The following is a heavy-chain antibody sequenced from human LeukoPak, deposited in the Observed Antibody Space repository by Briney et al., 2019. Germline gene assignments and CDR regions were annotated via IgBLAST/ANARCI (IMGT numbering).Heavy chain of an antibody. V-gene: IGHV3-15*01. D-gene: IGHD3-16*01. Sequence: GGSLRLSCGVSGLTFSDAWLTWVRQGPGKGLEGVGLIRSKVEGGTADYATTVKGRFTISRDDSKNMLYLQMNGLKTEDTAIYYCTKDLPFTAGGVIVHWGQGALVTVSS. CDR2: IRSKVEGGTA. J-gene: IGHJ5*02. CDR3: TKDLPFTAGGVIVH. CDR1: GLTFSDAW.